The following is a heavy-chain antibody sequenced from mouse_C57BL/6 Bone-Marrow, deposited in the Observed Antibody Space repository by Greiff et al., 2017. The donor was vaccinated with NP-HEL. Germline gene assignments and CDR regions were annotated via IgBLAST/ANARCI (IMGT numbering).Heavy chain of an antibody. D-gene: IGHD2-3*01. CDR1: GYTFTSYW. CDR2: IDPSDSYT. CDR3: ARGGWLLNWYFDV. V-gene: IGHV1-50*01. J-gene: IGHJ1*03. Sequence: QVQLQQSGAELVKPGASVKLSCKASGYTFTSYWMQWVKQRPGQGLEWIGEIDPSDSYTNYNQKFKGKATLTVDTSSSTAYMQLSSLTSEDSAVYYCARGGWLLNWYFDVWGTGTTVTVSS.